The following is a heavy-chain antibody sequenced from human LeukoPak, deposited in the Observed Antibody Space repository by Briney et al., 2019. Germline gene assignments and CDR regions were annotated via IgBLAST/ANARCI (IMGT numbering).Heavy chain of an antibody. D-gene: IGHD5-12*01. CDR3: ARDSQSGYQGEACFDP. V-gene: IGHV6-1*01. Sequence: SQTLSLTCTISGDSVSSNSAAWNWIRQSPSRGLEWLGRTYYRSKWYNDYAVSVKSRITINPDTSKNQFSLQLNSVTPEDTAVYYCARDSQSGYQGEACFDPWGQGTLVTVSS. J-gene: IGHJ5*02. CDR1: GDSVSSNSAA. CDR2: TYYRSKWYN.